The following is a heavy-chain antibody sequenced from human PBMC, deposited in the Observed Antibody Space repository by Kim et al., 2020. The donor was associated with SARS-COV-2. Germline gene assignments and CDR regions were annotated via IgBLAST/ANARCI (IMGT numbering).Heavy chain of an antibody. V-gene: IGHV3-23*01. D-gene: IGHD1-26*01. CDR3: AKDPSGSPRYYYYYMDV. CDR1: GFTFSSYA. CDR2: IRGSGGST. J-gene: IGHJ6*03. Sequence: GGSLRLSCAASGFTFSSYAMSWVRQAPGKGLEWVSAIRGSGGSTYYADSVKGRFTISRDNSKNTLYLQMNSLRAEDTAVYYCAKDPSGSPRYYYYYMDVWGKRPTVSVSS.